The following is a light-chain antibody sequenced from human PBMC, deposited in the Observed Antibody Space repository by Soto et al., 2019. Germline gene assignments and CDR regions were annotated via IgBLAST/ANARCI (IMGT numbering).Light chain of an antibody. J-gene: IGLJ1*01. V-gene: IGLV2-23*01. CDR3: CSYARSSTYV. CDR1: SGDVGSYNL. CDR2: EGS. Sequence: QSVLTQPASVSGSPGQSITISCTGTSGDVGSYNLVSWYQHHPGKAPKLMIYEGSKRPSGVSNRFSGSKSGSTASLTISRLQAEDEADYYCCSYARSSTYVFGTGTKLTVL.